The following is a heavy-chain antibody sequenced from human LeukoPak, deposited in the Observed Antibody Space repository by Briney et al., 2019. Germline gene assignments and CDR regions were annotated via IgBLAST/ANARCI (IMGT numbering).Heavy chain of an antibody. CDR2: IKQDGSEK. CDR1: RFTFSSYW. J-gene: IGHJ4*02. D-gene: IGHD2-2*01. V-gene: IGHV3-7*01. Sequence: PGGTLRLSCAASRFTFSSYWMSWVRQAPGKGLEWVANIKQDGSEKYYVDSVKGRFTISRDNAKNSLYLQMNSLRAEDTAVYYCAREQITGVVPAALFDYWGQGTLVTVSS. CDR3: AREQITGVVPAALFDY.